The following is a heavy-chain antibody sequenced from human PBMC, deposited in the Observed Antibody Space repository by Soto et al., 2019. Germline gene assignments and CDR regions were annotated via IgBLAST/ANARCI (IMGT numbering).Heavy chain of an antibody. Sequence: TGGSLRPSCAASGFTFTDSAMHWCRRASGKALKGVGRIRSKSNTYATAYAASVKGRFTISRDDSKTTAYLQMNSLKTEATAVYYCATRYCSSTRCFSPSFDYWGLGTLVTVSS. V-gene: IGHV3-73*01. CDR2: IRSKSNTYAT. J-gene: IGHJ4*02. D-gene: IGHD2-2*01. CDR1: GFTFTDSA. CDR3: ATRYCSSTRCFSPSFDY.